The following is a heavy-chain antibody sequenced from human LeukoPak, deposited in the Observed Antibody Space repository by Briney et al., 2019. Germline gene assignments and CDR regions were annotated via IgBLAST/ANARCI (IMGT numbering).Heavy chain of an antibody. D-gene: IGHD3-16*01. CDR1: GFTFSSYA. Sequence: GGSLRLSCAASGFTFSSYAMSWVRQAPGKGLEWVSAISGSGGSTYYADSVKGRFTISRDNSKSTLYLQMNSLRAEDTAVYYCARDWRTQVLHPYYFEYWGQGVLVTVSS. J-gene: IGHJ4*02. V-gene: IGHV3-23*01. CDR3: ARDWRTQVLHPYYFEY. CDR2: ISGSGGST.